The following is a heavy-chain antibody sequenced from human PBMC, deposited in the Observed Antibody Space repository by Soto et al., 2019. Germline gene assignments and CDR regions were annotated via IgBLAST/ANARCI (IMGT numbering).Heavy chain of an antibody. CDR1: GFTFSMYV. Sequence: QVQLVESGGGVVQPGRSLRLSCAASGFTFSMYVMHWVRQAPGKGLEWVAVMAYDGDREYYGDSVKGRFFVSRDNSKNTLYLQMNSLRPEDTAVFYCARVGGSFYGSWDSWGQGALVTVSS. CDR3: ARVGGSFYGSWDS. J-gene: IGHJ4*02. CDR2: MAYDGDRE. V-gene: IGHV3-30-3*01. D-gene: IGHD1-26*01.